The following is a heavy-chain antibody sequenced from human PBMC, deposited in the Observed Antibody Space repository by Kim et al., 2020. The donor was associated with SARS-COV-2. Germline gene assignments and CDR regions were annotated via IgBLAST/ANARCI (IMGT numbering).Heavy chain of an antibody. V-gene: IGHV3-21*01. J-gene: IGHJ6*02. CDR3: ARGGSSWYRGNYYYYGMDV. Sequence: GGSLRLSCAASGFTFSSYSMNWVRQAPGKGLEWVSSISSSSSYIYYADSVKGRFTISRDNAKNSLYLQMNSLRAEDTAVYYCARGGSSWYRGNYYYYGMDVWGQGTTVTVSS. CDR2: ISSSSSYI. D-gene: IGHD6-13*01. CDR1: GFTFSSYS.